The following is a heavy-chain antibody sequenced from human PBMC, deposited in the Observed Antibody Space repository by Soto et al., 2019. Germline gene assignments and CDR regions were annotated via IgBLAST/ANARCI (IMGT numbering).Heavy chain of an antibody. V-gene: IGHV1-58*01. Sequence: GASVKVSCKASGFTFTSSAVQWVRQARGQRLEWIGWIVVGSGNTNYAQKFQERVTITRDTSTSTAYMELSSLRSEDTAVYYCAAEGFYCVFTGNDAFYICSQGKIVTVS. CDR3: AAEGFYCVFTGNDAFYI. CDR1: GFTFTSSA. J-gene: IGHJ3*02. D-gene: IGHD3-9*01. CDR2: IVVGSGNT.